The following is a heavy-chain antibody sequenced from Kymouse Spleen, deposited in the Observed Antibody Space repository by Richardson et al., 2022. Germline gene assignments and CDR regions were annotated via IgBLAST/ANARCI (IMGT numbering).Heavy chain of an antibody. J-gene: IGHJ6*02. CDR1: GFTFSSYG. CDR2: ISYDGSNK. Sequence: QVQLVESGGGVVQPGRSLRLSCAASGFTFSSYGMHWVRQAPGKGLEWVAVISYDGSNKYYADSVKGRFTISRDNSKNTLYLQMNSLRAEDTAVYYCAKGGIVGATPYYYYYGMDVWGQGTTVTVSS. V-gene: IGHV3-30*18. CDR3: AKGGIVGATPYYYYYGMDV. D-gene: IGHD1-26*01.